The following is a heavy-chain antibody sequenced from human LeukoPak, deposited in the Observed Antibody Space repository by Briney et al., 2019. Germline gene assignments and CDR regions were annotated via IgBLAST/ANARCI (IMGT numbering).Heavy chain of an antibody. CDR2: ISGSGGTT. D-gene: IGHD4-17*01. J-gene: IGHJ4*02. V-gene: IGHV3-23*01. CDR1: GFTFSSYA. CDR3: AEGDYGAYPHYFDY. Sequence: PGGSLRLSCAASGFTFSSYAMNWVRQAPGKGLEWVSAISGSGGTTYYADSVKGRFTISRDNSKNTLYLQMNSLRAEDTAAYYCAEGDYGAYPHYFDYWGQGTLVPVSS.